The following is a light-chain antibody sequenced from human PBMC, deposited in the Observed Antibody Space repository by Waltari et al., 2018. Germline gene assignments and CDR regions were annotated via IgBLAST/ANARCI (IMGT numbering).Light chain of an antibody. V-gene: IGLV3-27*01. Sequence: SFELTQTSSLSVSPGQTVRITCSGDVLANKYAGWFQQKPGQAPVLIISRDTERPSGIPERFSGSSSGTTVTLTIRGAQAEDEADYYCYAAADNNLGVFGGGTKVTVL. J-gene: IGLJ3*02. CDR3: YAAADNNLGV. CDR2: RDT. CDR1: VLANKY.